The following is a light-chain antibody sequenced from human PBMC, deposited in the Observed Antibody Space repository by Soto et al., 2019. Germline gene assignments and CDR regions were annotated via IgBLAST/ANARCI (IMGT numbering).Light chain of an antibody. V-gene: IGLV2-14*03. Sequence: QSALTQPASVSGSPGQSITISCTGTNSDVGSYNYVSWHQQHPGKAPKLMIHNVYDRPSGISNRFSGSKSGNTASLTISGLQGEDEADYYCSSYTISRTYVFGTGTKLTVL. CDR3: SSYTISRTYV. CDR1: NSDVGSYNY. J-gene: IGLJ1*01. CDR2: NVY.